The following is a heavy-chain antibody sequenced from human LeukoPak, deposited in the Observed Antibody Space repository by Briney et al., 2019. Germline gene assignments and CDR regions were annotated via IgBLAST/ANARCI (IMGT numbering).Heavy chain of an antibody. D-gene: IGHD1-1*01. CDR2: IKQDGSQE. Sequence: GSLRLSCAASRFTLSTYWMSWVRQAPGKGLEWVAHIKQDGSQEYYVDSVKGRFTISRDSAKNSLYLQMNSLRAEDTAVYYCARDRTGNDYWGQGALVTVSS. J-gene: IGHJ4*02. V-gene: IGHV3-7*01. CDR3: ARDRTGNDY. CDR1: RFTLSTYW.